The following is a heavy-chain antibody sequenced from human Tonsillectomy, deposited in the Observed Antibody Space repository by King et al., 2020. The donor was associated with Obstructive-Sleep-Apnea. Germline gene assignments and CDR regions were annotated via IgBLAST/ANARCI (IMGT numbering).Heavy chain of an antibody. J-gene: IGHJ4*02. D-gene: IGHD6-19*01. CDR1: GGSITSYY. V-gene: IGHV4-59*01. CDR3: AREWLGVDY. Sequence: VQLQESGPGLVKPSETLSLTCTVSGGSITSYYWSWIRQPPGKGLEWIGYIYYTGSANYKPSLKGRVTISVDTSKNQFSLRLSSVTAADTAVFYCAREWLGVDYWGQGTLVTVSS. CDR2: IYYTGSA.